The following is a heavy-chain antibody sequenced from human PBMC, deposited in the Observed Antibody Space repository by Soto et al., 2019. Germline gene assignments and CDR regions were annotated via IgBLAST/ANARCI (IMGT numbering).Heavy chain of an antibody. Sequence: GSVKVSFKSCGCTFTSYDMYLVRQATGQGVEWMGWMNPNTGNSGYAQKFQGRVTMTSDTSISTAHMELSSLRSEDTAVYYCARRAQTNGWNGFGDDKYYFDFWGQGTLVTVSS. J-gene: IGHJ4*02. V-gene: IGHV1-8*01. CDR1: GCTFTSYD. D-gene: IGHD1-1*01. CDR2: MNPNTGNS. CDR3: ARRAQTNGWNGFGDDKYYFDF.